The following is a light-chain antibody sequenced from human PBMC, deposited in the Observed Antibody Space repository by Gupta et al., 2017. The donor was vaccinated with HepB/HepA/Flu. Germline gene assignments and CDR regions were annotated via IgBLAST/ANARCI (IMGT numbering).Light chain of an antibody. CDR1: NSGDKS. J-gene: IGLJ1*01. CDR2: DDT. CDR3: QVWDSSSDYV. Sequence: SYVLTQPPSVSVVPGKTARITCGGDNSGDKSVHWYQQRPGQAPVLVVHDDTDRPSGIPERFSGSNSGNTATLTISRVEAGDEADYYCQVWDSSSDYVLGIGTKVTVL. V-gene: IGLV3-21*03.